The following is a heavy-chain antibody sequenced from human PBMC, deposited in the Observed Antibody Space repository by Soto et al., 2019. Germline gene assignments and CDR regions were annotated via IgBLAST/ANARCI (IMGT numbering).Heavy chain of an antibody. Sequence: EVQLVESGGGLVQPGRSLRLSCAASGFTFDDYAMHWVRQPPGKGLEWVSGITWNSGSKDYADSVKGRFTICRDNRKNSLYLQMNSLRGEDTALYYCTTTYPNDDSRVVAYWGQGTLVTVSS. CDR3: TTTYPNDDSRVVAY. D-gene: IGHD1-1*01. CDR2: ITWNSGSK. V-gene: IGHV3-9*01. J-gene: IGHJ4*02. CDR1: GFTFDDYA.